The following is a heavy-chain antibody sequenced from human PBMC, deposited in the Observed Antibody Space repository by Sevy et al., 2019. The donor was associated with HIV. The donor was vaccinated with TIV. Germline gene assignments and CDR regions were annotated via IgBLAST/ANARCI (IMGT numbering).Heavy chain of an antibody. D-gene: IGHD6-19*01. CDR3: ARSPPYSSGWYGIDY. Sequence: GGSLRLSCAASGFTFSSYSMNWVRQAPAKGLEWVSYISRSSSTIYYVDSVKGRFTISRDNAKNSLYLQMNSLRAEDTAVYYCARSPPYSSGWYGIDYWGQGTLVTVSS. J-gene: IGHJ4*02. V-gene: IGHV3-48*01. CDR2: ISRSSSTI. CDR1: GFTFSSYS.